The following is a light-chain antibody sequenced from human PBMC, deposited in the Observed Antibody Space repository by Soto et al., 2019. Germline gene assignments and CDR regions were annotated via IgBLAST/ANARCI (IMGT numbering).Light chain of an antibody. CDR1: NIETKS. Sequence: SYELTQPPSVSVAPGQTARIACGGDNIETKSVHWSQQKPGQAPVLVVYDDRDRPSGIPERFSGSNSGNAATLTIRRAEAGDEADYYCQVWDSTSEHVVFGGGTQLTVL. CDR3: QVWDSTSEHVV. J-gene: IGLJ2*01. CDR2: DDR. V-gene: IGLV3-21*02.